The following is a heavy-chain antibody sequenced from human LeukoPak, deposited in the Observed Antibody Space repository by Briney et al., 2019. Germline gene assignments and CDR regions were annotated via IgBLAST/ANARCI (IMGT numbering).Heavy chain of an antibody. CDR1: GYTFTSYG. V-gene: IGHV1-18*01. CDR3: ARGRAARAYNWFDP. Sequence: ASVKVSCKASGYTFTSYGISWVRQAPGQGLEWMGWISAYNGNTNYAQRLQGRVTMATDTSTSTAYMELRSLRSDDTAVYYCARGRAARAYNWFDPWGQGTLVTVSS. J-gene: IGHJ5*02. CDR2: ISAYNGNT. D-gene: IGHD6-6*01.